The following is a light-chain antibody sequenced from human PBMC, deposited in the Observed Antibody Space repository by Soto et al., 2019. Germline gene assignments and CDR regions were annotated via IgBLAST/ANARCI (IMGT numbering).Light chain of an antibody. CDR2: GAS. CDR3: QQYGSSHT. Sequence: EIVMTQSPATLSVSPGERATLSCRASQSVSSDLAWYHQKPGQAPRLLIFGASTRATGIPDRFSGSGAGAYFNLTISRLEPADFGVYYCQQYGSSHTFGQGTRLEIK. J-gene: IGKJ5*01. CDR1: QSVSSD. V-gene: IGKV3D-15*01.